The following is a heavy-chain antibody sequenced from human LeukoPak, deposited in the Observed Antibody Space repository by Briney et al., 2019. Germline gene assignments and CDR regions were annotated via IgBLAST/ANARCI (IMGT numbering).Heavy chain of an antibody. D-gene: IGHD1-14*01. CDR2: IIPIFGTA. CDR3: ARDWYRNGGFDY. Sequence: GASVKVSCKASGGTFSGYAISWVRQAPGQGLEWMGGIIPIFGTANYAQKFQGRVTITADESTSTAYMELSSLRSEDTAVYYCARDWYRNGGFDYWGQGTLVTVSS. CDR1: GGTFSGYA. V-gene: IGHV1-69*13. J-gene: IGHJ4*02.